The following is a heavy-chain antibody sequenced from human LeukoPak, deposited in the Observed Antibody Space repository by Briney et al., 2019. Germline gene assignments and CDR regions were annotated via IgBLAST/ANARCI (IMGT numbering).Heavy chain of an antibody. J-gene: IGHJ6*03. CDR2: INHSGST. CDR3: ARGVTRVRGVTNYYMDV. V-gene: IGHV4-34*01. Sequence: SETLSLTCAVSGGSFSGYYWSWIRQPPGKGLEGIGEINHSGSTNYNPSLKSRVTISVDTSKNQFSLKLSSVTAADTAVYYCARGVTRVRGVTNYYMDVWGKGTTVTVSS. CDR1: GGSFSGYY. D-gene: IGHD3-10*01.